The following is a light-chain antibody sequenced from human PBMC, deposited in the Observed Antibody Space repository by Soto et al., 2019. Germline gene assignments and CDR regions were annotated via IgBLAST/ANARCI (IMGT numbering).Light chain of an antibody. CDR1: QSVRSSY. J-gene: IGKJ2*01. CDR2: GAS. V-gene: IGKV3-20*01. CDR3: QQYGSAPPYT. Sequence: EIVMTQSPATLSVSPGERATLSCRASQSVRSSYLAWYQQKPGQAPRLLIYGASSRATGIPDRFSGSGSGTDFTLTISRLEPEDFAVYYCQQYGSAPPYTFGQGTKLEIK.